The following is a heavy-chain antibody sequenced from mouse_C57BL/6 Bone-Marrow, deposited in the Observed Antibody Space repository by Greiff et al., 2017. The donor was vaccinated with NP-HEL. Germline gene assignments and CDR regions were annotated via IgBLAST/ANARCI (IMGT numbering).Heavy chain of an antibody. CDR2: IDPENGDT. J-gene: IGHJ3*01. D-gene: IGHD2-4*01. Sequence: VQLKQSGAELVRPGASVKLSCTASGFNITDDYMHWVKQRPEQGLEWIGWIDPENGDTEYASKFKGKATITADTSSNPAYLQLSSLTSDDTAVYYCTVFYYDYDDPFAYWGQGTLVTVSA. CDR1: GFNITDDY. V-gene: IGHV14-4*01. CDR3: TVFYYDYDDPFAY.